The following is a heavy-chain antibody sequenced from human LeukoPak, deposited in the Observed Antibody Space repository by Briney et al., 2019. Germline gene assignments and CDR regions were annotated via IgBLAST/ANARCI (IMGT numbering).Heavy chain of an antibody. J-gene: IGHJ6*03. D-gene: IGHD6-19*01. Sequence: GGSLRLSCAASGFTVSLNYMSWVRQAPGKGLEWISVIYSGGSTYYADSVKGRFTISRDDSKNTPYFQMNSLRAEDTAIYYCARAQWRTYSYYYMDVWGKGTTVTVSS. V-gene: IGHV3-53*01. CDR2: IYSGGST. CDR1: GFTVSLNY. CDR3: ARAQWRTYSYYYMDV.